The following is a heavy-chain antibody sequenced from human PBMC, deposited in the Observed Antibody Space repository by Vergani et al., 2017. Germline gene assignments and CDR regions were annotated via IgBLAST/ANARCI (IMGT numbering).Heavy chain of an antibody. V-gene: IGHV1-18*01. CDR1: GYTFTSYG. CDR2: ISAYNGNT. Sequence: QVQLVQSGAEVKKPGASVKVSCKASGYTFTSYGISWVRQAPRQGLEWMGWISAYNGNTNYAEKFQGRVTITRDTSASTAYMELSSLRSEDTAVYYCARVRGSYQLLSYFDYWGQGTLVTVSS. D-gene: IGHD2-2*01. CDR3: ARVRGSYQLLSYFDY. J-gene: IGHJ4*02.